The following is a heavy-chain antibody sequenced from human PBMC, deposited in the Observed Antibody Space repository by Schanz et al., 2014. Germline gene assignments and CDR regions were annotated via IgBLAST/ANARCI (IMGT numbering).Heavy chain of an antibody. CDR3: AGDWASGRYYSDY. Sequence: QVQLVKSGGGVVQPGRSLRLSCAASGFTFSSYGMHWVRQAAGKGLEWVAAITYDGSNKYYAESVKGRFAISRDNSKDTLYLQMNSLRTEDTAVYYCAGDWASGRYYSDYWGQGTLVTVSS. V-gene: IGHV3-30*19. CDR1: GFTFSSYG. D-gene: IGHD1-26*01. J-gene: IGHJ4*02. CDR2: ITYDGSNK.